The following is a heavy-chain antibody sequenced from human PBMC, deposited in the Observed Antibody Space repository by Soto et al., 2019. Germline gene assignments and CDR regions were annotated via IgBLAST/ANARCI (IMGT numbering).Heavy chain of an antibody. Sequence: QLQLQESGPGLVKPSETLSLTCTVSGGSISSNNYYWGWIRQPPGKGLEWIGTIYYSGSTYYNPSLKSRVTIPVDTSMSQFSLKVSSVTAADTAVYYCAKTLGCSGGSCYSPFDSWGQGTLVTVSS. J-gene: IGHJ4*02. CDR3: AKTLGCSGGSCYSPFDS. CDR1: GGSISSNNYY. D-gene: IGHD2-15*01. CDR2: IYYSGST. V-gene: IGHV4-39*01.